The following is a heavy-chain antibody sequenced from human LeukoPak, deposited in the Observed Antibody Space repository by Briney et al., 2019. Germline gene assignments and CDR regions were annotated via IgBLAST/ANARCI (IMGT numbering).Heavy chain of an antibody. J-gene: IGHJ4*02. CDR2: ISTSTGDT. CDR3: ARSHNVYFDY. D-gene: IGHD5-24*01. Sequence: ASVTVSCTPSGYIFTTYNLHWVRQAPGQGLEWMGWISTSTGDTDYARNLRGRVTMSTDASTGTAYMELRRLRPDDTAVYYCARSHNVYFDYWGQGTLLTVSS. V-gene: IGHV1-18*04. CDR1: GYIFTTYN.